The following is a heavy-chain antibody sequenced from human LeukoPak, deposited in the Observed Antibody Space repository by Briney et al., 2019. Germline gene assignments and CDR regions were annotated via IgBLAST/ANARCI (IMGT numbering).Heavy chain of an antibody. Sequence: SETLSLTCTVAGCSISSSSYYWGWIRQPPGKGLEGIGSIYYSGSTYYNPSLKSRVTISVDTSKNQFSLKLSSVTAADTAVYYCARDSGSYYYDRAFDIWGQGTMVTVSS. J-gene: IGHJ3*02. CDR3: ARDSGSYYYDRAFDI. V-gene: IGHV4-39*07. D-gene: IGHD1-26*01. CDR2: IYYSGST. CDR1: GCSISSSSYY.